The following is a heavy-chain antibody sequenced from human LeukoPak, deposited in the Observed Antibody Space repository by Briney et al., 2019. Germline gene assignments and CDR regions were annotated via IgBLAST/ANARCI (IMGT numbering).Heavy chain of an antibody. CDR2: INAGNGNT. CDR1: GYTFTSYA. CDR3: ARGGWELLLFFDY. Sequence: ASVKVSCKASGYTFTSYAMHWVRQAPGQRLEWMGWINAGNGNTKYSQKFQGRVTITRDTSTSTAYMELSSLRSEDTAVYYCARGGWELLLFFDYWGQGTLVTVSS. V-gene: IGHV1-3*01. D-gene: IGHD1-26*01. J-gene: IGHJ4*02.